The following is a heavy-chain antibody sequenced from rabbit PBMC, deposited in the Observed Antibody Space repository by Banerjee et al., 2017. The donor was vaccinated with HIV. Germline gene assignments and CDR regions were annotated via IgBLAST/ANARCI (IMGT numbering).Heavy chain of an antibody. V-gene: IGHV1S40*01. Sequence: QSLEESGGDLVKPGASLTLTCTASGFSFSSNYYMCWVRQAPGKGLEWIACIGAGSSGNTYYANWAKGRFTISKTSSTTVTLQMTSLTAADTATYFCARGYNSTGAGYAYALTRLDLWGPGTLAPS. CDR1: GFSFSSNYY. CDR2: IGAGSSGNT. D-gene: IGHD6-1*01. CDR3: ARGYNSTGAGYAYALTRLDL. J-gene: IGHJ3*01.